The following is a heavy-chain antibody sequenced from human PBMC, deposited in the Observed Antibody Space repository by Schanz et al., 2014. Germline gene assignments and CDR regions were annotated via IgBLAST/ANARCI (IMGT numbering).Heavy chain of an antibody. Sequence: VQSVHSGTEVQKLGASVKVSCQTSGYTFTAYGINWVRQAPGQGLEWMGWISAYNGHTDYAQKLQGRVTLTTDTSTSTAYMELKNLRSDDTAVYYCARGGYSSGWYDRDIAHFDYWGQGTLVTVSS. D-gene: IGHD6-19*01. J-gene: IGHJ4*02. CDR3: ARGGYSSGWYDRDIAHFDY. CDR2: ISAYNGHT. CDR1: GYTFTAYG. V-gene: IGHV1-18*01.